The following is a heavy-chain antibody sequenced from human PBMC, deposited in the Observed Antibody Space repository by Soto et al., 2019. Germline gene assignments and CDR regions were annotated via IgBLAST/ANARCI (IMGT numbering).Heavy chain of an antibody. J-gene: IGHJ6*03. CDR2: ISSSGSTI. D-gene: IGHD2-15*01. CDR3: ARRVAATLPTTYYYYYYYMDV. Sequence: GGSLRLSCAASGFTFSDYYMSWIRQAPGKGLEWVSYISSSGSTIYYADSVKGRFTISRDNAKNSLYLQMNSLRAEDTAVYYCARRVAATLPTTYYYYYYYMDVWGKGTTVTVSS. V-gene: IGHV3-11*01. CDR1: GFTFSDYY.